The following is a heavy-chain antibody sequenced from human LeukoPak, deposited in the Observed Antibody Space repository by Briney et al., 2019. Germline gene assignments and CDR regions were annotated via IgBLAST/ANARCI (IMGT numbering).Heavy chain of an antibody. J-gene: IGHJ3*01. CDR3: AKDGYSAAFDV. D-gene: IGHD1-26*01. Sequence: GGSLRLSCAASGFTFSSYGMHWVRQAPGKGLEWVAVIWYDGSNKYYADSVKGRFTISRDNSKNTLYLQMNSLRAEGTAVYYCAKDGYSAAFDVWGQGTMVTVSS. CDR1: GFTFSSYG. CDR2: IWYDGSNK. V-gene: IGHV3-33*06.